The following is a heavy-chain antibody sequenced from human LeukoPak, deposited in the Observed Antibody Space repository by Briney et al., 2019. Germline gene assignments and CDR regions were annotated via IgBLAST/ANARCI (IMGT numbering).Heavy chain of an antibody. V-gene: IGHV3-48*01. CDR3: ARGGYPDY. CDR2: ISSSSSTI. CDR1: GFTFSPYA. Sequence: PRGSLRLSCAASGFTFSPYAMNWVRQAPGKGLEWVSYISSSSSTIYYADSVKGRFTISRDNAKNSLYLQMNSLRAEDTAVYYCARGGYPDYWGQGTLVTVSS. D-gene: IGHD5-18*01. J-gene: IGHJ4*02.